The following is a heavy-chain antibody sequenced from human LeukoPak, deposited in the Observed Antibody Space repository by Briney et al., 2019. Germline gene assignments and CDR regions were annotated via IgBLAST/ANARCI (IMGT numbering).Heavy chain of an antibody. V-gene: IGHV3-33*06. CDR1: GFTFSSYG. CDR2: IWYDGSNK. D-gene: IGHD6-6*01. CDR3: AKGNSDSEYSSSRGAFQH. J-gene: IGHJ1*01. Sequence: GRSLRLSCAASGFTFSSYGMHWVRQAPGKGLEWVAVIWYDGSNKYYADSVKGRFTISRDNSKNTLYPQMNSLRAEDTAVYYCAKGNSDSEYSSSRGAFQHWGQGTLVTVSS.